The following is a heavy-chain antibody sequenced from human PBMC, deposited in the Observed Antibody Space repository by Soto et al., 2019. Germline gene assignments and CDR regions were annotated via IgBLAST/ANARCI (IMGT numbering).Heavy chain of an antibody. CDR1: GYTFTSYG. Sequence: GASVKVSCKASGYTFTSYGISWVRQAPGQGLEWMGWISAYNGNTNYAQKLQGRVTMTTDTSTSTAYMELRSLRSDDTAVYYCARWRGVVLMVYADRHDAFDIWGQGTMVTVSS. J-gene: IGHJ3*02. V-gene: IGHV1-18*01. CDR3: ARWRGVVLMVYADRHDAFDI. D-gene: IGHD2-8*01. CDR2: ISAYNGNT.